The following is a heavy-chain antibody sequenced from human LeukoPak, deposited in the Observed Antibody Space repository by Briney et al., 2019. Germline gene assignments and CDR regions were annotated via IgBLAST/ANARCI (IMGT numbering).Heavy chain of an antibody. CDR3: ARYPGNWFGP. CDR2: ISAYNGNT. J-gene: IGHJ5*02. Sequence: GASVKVSCKASGYTFTSYGISWVRQAPGQGLEWMGWISAYNGNTNYAQKFQGRVTITADESTSTAYMELSSLRSEDTAVYYCARYPGNWFGPWGQGTLVTVSS. CDR1: GYTFTSYG. D-gene: IGHD1-14*01. V-gene: IGHV1-18*01.